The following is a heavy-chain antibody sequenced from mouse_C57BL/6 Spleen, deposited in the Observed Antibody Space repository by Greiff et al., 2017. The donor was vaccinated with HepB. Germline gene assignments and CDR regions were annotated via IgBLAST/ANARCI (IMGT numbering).Heavy chain of an antibody. J-gene: IGHJ3*01. CDR1: GYAFSSSW. CDR3: ANYYGSTWFAY. V-gene: IGHV1-82*01. Sequence: QVQLQQSGPELVKPGASVKISCKASGYAFSSSWMNWVKQRPGKGLEWIGRIYPGDGDTNYNGKFKGKATLTADKSSSTAYMQLSSLTSDDSAVYFCANYYGSTWFAYWGQGTLVTVSA. D-gene: IGHD1-1*01. CDR2: IYPGDGDT.